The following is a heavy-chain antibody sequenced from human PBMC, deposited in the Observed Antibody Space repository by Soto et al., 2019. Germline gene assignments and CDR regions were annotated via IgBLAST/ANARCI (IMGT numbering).Heavy chain of an antibody. CDR1: GFTFSSYA. CDR2: ISYDGSNK. CDR3: ARGAPVSGVVIRQFDY. J-gene: IGHJ4*02. D-gene: IGHD3-3*01. Sequence: QVQLVESGGGVVQPGRSLRLSCAASGFTFSSYAMHWVRQAPGKGLEWVAVISYDGSNKYYADSVKGRFTISRDNSKNTLYLQMNSLRAEDTAGYYCARGAPVSGVVIRQFDYWGQGTLVTVSS. V-gene: IGHV3-30-3*01.